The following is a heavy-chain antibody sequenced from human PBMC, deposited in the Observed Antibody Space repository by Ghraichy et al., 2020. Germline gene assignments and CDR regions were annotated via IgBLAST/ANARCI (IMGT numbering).Heavy chain of an antibody. CDR1: GFTFSSYA. CDR3: AKEMNPWGTMVRGVRTKPIDY. D-gene: IGHD3-10*01. CDR2: ISGSGGST. J-gene: IGHJ4*02. V-gene: IGHV3-23*01. Sequence: GGSLRLSCAASGFTFSSYAMSWVRQAPGKGLEWVSAISGSGGSTYYADSVKGRFTISRDNSKNTLYLQMNSLRAEDTAVYYCAKEMNPWGTMVRGVRTKPIDYWGQGTLVTVSS.